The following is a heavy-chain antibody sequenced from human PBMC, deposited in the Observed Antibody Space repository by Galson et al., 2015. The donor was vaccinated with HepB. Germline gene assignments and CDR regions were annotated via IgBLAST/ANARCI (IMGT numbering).Heavy chain of an antibody. CDR3: ARDLLLWFGELLQYYYYGMDV. V-gene: IGHV6-1*01. D-gene: IGHD3-10*01. CDR1: GDSVSSNSAA. CDR2: TYYRSKWYN. J-gene: IGHJ6*02. Sequence: CAISGDSVSSNSAAWNWIRQSPSRGLEWLGRTYYRSKWYNDYAVSVKSRITINPDTSKNQFSLQLNSVTPEDTAVYYCARDLLLWFGELLQYYYYGMDVWGQGTTVTASS.